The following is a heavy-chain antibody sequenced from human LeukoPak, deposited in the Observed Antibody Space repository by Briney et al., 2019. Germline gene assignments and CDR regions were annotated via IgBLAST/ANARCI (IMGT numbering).Heavy chain of an antibody. J-gene: IGHJ4*02. CDR3: ARAAMVRGPYDY. D-gene: IGHD3-10*01. CDR1: GFTFSSYS. Sequence: TGGSLRLSCAASGFTFSSYSMNWVRQAPGKGLEWVSSISSSSSYIYYADSVKGRFTISRDNAKNSLYLQMNSLRAEDTAGYYCARAAMVRGPYDYWGQGTLVTVSS. V-gene: IGHV3-21*01. CDR2: ISSSSSYI.